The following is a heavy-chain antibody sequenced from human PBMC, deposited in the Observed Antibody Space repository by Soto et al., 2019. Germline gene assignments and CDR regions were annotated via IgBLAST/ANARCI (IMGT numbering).Heavy chain of an antibody. D-gene: IGHD1-26*01. CDR2: INPNSGGT. CDR1: GYTFTGYY. CDR3: ARTYRGEPDFDY. J-gene: IGHJ4*02. V-gene: IGHV1-2*04. Sequence: ASVKVSCKASGYTFTGYYMHWVRQAPGQGLEWMGWINPNSGGTNYAQKFMGWVTMTRDTSISIAYMELSRLRSDDTAVYYCARTYRGEPDFDYWGQGTLVTVSS.